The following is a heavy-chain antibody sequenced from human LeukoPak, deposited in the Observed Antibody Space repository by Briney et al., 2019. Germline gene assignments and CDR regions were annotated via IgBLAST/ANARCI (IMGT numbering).Heavy chain of an antibody. CDR3: AREAGPYTGFDY. V-gene: IGHV3-21*04. J-gene: IGHJ4*02. D-gene: IGHD3-16*01. Sequence: GGSLRLSCSASGFTFSSYSMNWVRQPPGKGLEWVSSISSSSSYIYYADSVKGRFTMSSDNAKNSLSLQMNILRAARTAVYYCAREAGPYTGFDYWGQGTLVTVSS. CDR2: ISSSSSYI. CDR1: GFTFSSYS.